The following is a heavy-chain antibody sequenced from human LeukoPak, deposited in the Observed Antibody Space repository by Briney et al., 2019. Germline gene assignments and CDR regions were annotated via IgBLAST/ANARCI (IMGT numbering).Heavy chain of an antibody. V-gene: IGHV3-23*01. Sequence: PGGSLRLSCAASGFDFWNYAMSWVRQAPGKGLQWVSSISGSADITHYADSVKGRFTISRDNSKNTLYLQMNGLRAEDTAVYYCAKGGQRIAADFVLGWFDPWGQGTLVTVSS. D-gene: IGHD6-13*01. CDR1: GFDFWNYA. CDR3: AKGGQRIAADFVLGWFDP. J-gene: IGHJ5*02. CDR2: ISGSADIT.